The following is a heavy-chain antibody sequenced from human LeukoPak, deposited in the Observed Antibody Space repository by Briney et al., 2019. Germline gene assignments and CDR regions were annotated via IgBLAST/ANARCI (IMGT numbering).Heavy chain of an antibody. J-gene: IGHJ1*01. CDR2: IIPIFGIA. Sequence: ASVKVSCKASGDTFSSYAISWVRQAPGQGLEWMGRIIPIFGIANYAQKFQGRVTITADKSTSTAYMELSSLRSEDTAVYYCATYYYDSSGYFRNWGQGTLVTVSS. D-gene: IGHD3-22*01. V-gene: IGHV1-69*04. CDR3: ATYYYDSSGYFRN. CDR1: GDTFSSYA.